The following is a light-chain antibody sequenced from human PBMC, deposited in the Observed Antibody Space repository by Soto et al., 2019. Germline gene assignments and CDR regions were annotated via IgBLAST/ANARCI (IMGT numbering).Light chain of an antibody. CDR3: GTWDSSLSAGGV. J-gene: IGLJ3*02. V-gene: IGLV1-51*02. Sequence: QSVLTRPPSVSAAPGQKVTISCSGSSSNIGSNFVSWYQQLPGTAPKLLIYENNKRPSGIPDRFSGSKSGTSATLGITGLQTGDEADYYCGTWDSSLSAGGVFGGGTQLTVL. CDR2: ENN. CDR1: SSNIGSNF.